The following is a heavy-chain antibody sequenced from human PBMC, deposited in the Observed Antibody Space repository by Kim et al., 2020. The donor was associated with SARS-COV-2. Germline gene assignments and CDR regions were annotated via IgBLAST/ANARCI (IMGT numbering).Heavy chain of an antibody. CDR1: GFTFSSYG. CDR3: AIPRINDYNQYCTNGVWGCSGGLLGY. D-gene: IGHD2-8*01. Sequence: GGSLRLSCAASGFTFSSYGMHWVRQAPGKGLEWVAVISYDGSNKYYADSVKGRFTISRDNSKNTLYLQMNSLRAEDTAVYYCAIPRINDYNQYCTNGVWGCSGGLLGYWGQGTLVTVSS. J-gene: IGHJ4*02. CDR2: ISYDGSNK. V-gene: IGHV3-30*03.